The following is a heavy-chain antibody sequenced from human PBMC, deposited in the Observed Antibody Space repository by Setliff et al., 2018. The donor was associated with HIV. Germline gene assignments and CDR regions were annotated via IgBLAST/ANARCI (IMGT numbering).Heavy chain of an antibody. D-gene: IGHD3-10*01. Sequence: PSETLSLTCTVSGGSITSRYWSWIRLPPGKGLEWIGYMYNSGSTNYNPSLKSRVTISVDTSKNQFSLNLSSVTAADTAIYYCARNRGSTHYHYFYMDVWGKGTTVTV. J-gene: IGHJ6*03. CDR1: GGSITSRY. V-gene: IGHV4-59*11. CDR2: MYNSGST. CDR3: ARNRGSTHYHYFYMDV.